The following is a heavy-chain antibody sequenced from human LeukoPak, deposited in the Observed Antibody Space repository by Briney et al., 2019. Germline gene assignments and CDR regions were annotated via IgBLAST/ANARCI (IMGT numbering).Heavy chain of an antibody. CDR2: ISAYNGNT. J-gene: IGHJ5*02. Sequence: ASVKVSCKASGYTFTNYGISWVRQAPGQGLEWMGWISAYNGNTNYAQKLQGRVTMTTDTSTSTAYMELRSLRSDDTAVYYCARVLDIGVVVAATPPPRGWFDRWGQGTLVTVSS. V-gene: IGHV1-18*01. CDR1: GYTFTNYG. D-gene: IGHD2-15*01. CDR3: ARVLDIGVVVAATPPPRGWFDR.